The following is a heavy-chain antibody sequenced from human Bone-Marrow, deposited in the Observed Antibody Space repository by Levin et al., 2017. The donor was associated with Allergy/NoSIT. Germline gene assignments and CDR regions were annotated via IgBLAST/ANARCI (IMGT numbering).Heavy chain of an antibody. CDR2: IWYDGSNK. D-gene: IGHD5-12*01. CDR3: ARDGIKGYPADY. J-gene: IGHJ4*02. V-gene: IGHV3-33*01. CDR1: GFTFSSYG. Sequence: GGSLRLSCAASGFTFSSYGMHWVRQAPGKGLEWVAVIWYDGSNKYYADSVKGRFTISRDNSKNTLYLQMNSLRAEDTAVYYCARDGIKGYPADYWGQGTLVTVSS.